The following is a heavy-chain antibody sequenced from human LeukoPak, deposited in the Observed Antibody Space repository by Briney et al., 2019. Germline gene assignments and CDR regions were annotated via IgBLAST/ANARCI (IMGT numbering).Heavy chain of an antibody. CDR3: AGLIHTNGVDY. Sequence: SETLSLTCTVSGGSISSSSYYWGWIRQPPGKGLEWIGSIYYSGSTYYNPSLKGRVTISVDTSKNQFSLKLSSVTAADTAVYYCAGLIHTNGVDYWGQGTLVTVSS. CDR2: IYYSGST. CDR1: GGSISSSSYY. J-gene: IGHJ4*02. V-gene: IGHV4-39*07. D-gene: IGHD1-1*01.